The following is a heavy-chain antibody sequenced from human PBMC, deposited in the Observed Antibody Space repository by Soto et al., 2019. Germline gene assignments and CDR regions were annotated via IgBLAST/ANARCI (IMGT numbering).Heavy chain of an antibody. CDR2: INPNSGGT. CDR1: GYTFTGYY. CDR3: ARGGYSGYDCYYYVMAV. D-gene: IGHD5-12*01. V-gene: IGHV1-2*04. Sequence: ASVKVSCKASGYTFTGYYMHWVRQAPGQGLEWMGWINPNSGGTNYAHKFQGWVTMTRDTSISTAYMELSRLRSDDTAVYYCARGGYSGYDCYYYVMAVWGQGTTVTVSS. J-gene: IGHJ6*02.